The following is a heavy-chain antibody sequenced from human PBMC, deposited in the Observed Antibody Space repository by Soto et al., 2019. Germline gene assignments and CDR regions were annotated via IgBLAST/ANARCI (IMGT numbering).Heavy chain of an antibody. CDR2: IGGSGRNT. J-gene: IGHJ4*02. CDR3: VKDVGYSGKY. CDR1: GFTFSTYA. D-gene: IGHD1-26*01. V-gene: IGHV3-23*01. Sequence: GGSLRLSCAASGFTFSTYAMNWVRQAPGKGLEWVSNIGGSGRNTYYADSVKGRFTISRDNLKNTVHLQMNSLTAEDTAVYYCVKDVGYSGKYWGQGTLVTVSS.